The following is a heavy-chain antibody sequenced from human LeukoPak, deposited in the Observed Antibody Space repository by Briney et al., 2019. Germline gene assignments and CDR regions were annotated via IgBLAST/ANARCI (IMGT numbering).Heavy chain of an antibody. Sequence: PGGSLRLSCAASGFTFSSYSMNWVRQAPGKGLEWVSYISSSSSTIYYADSVKGRFTISRDNAKNSLYLQMNSLRAEDTAVYYCAKDDPLWFGPGQFDPWGQGTLVTVSS. J-gene: IGHJ5*02. V-gene: IGHV3-48*01. CDR3: AKDDPLWFGPGQFDP. CDR2: ISSSSSTI. D-gene: IGHD3-10*01. CDR1: GFTFSSYS.